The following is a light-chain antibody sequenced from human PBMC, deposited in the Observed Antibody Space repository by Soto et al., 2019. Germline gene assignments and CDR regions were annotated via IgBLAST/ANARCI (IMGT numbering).Light chain of an antibody. J-gene: IGKJ1*01. V-gene: IGKV1-6*01. CDR1: QDIRNA. CDR2: AAS. Sequence: AIQMTQSPSSLSASVGDRVTITCRTSQDIRNALGWFQQKPGKAPKLLIYAASTLKSGVPSRFSGSASGTDFTLTISSLQPEDFATYYCLQDYNYIWTLGQGTRVEI. CDR3: LQDYNYIWT.